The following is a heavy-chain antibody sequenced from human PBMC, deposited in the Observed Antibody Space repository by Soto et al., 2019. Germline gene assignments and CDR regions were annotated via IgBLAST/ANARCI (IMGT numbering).Heavy chain of an antibody. CDR3: ARTLSGWQRADFDY. CDR1: GYTFTSYA. J-gene: IGHJ4*02. V-gene: IGHV1-3*01. CDR2: INAGNGIT. D-gene: IGHD6-19*01. Sequence: ASVKVSCKASGYTFTSYAMHWVRQAPGQRLEWMGWINAGNGITKYSQKFQGSVTITRDTSASTAYMELSSLRSEDTAVYYCARTLSGWQRADFDYWGQGTLVTAPQ.